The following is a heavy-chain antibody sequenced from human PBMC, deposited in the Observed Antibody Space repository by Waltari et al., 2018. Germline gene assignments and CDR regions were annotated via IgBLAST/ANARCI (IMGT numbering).Heavy chain of an antibody. CDR1: GGPITSHRHY. CDR3: ATYLGASLGTAAFDV. V-gene: IGHV4-39*01. Sequence: QLQLQESGPGLVKPSETLSLTCSVSGGPITSHRHYWVWIRQPPGQGLEWIGTMSYSGATYSSPSLNSRVTISRDTSKNQLSLKLASMTAADTAVYFCATYLGASLGTAAFDVWGQGTMVTVSS. D-gene: IGHD1-1*01. CDR2: MSYSGAT. J-gene: IGHJ3*01.